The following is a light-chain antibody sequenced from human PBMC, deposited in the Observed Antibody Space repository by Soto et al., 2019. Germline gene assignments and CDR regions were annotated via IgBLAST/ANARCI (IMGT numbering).Light chain of an antibody. V-gene: IGKV3-20*01. CDR3: QQDGSSLL. CDR1: QSVSSSY. Sequence: EIVLTQSPGTLSLSPGERATLSCRASQSVSSSYLAWYQQKPGQAPRLLIYGASSRATGIPDRFSGSGSGTDFTLTISRLEPEDFAVYYWQQDGSSLLFGPGTKVDIK. J-gene: IGKJ3*01. CDR2: GAS.